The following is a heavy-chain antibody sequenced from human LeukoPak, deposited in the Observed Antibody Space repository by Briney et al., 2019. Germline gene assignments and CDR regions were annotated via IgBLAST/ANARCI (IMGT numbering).Heavy chain of an antibody. J-gene: IGHJ5*02. Sequence: SETLSLSCTVSGVSISSSSYYWGWIRQPPGQGLEWIVSIYYSGRTYYNPSLKSLATTSEDTSNTKFLQKLSSVTAADKAVYYCARAPRVVVAATVWFDAWGQGTLVTVSS. CDR3: ARAPRVVVAATVWFDA. CDR2: IYYSGRT. CDR1: GVSISSSSYY. V-gene: IGHV4-39*06. D-gene: IGHD2-15*01.